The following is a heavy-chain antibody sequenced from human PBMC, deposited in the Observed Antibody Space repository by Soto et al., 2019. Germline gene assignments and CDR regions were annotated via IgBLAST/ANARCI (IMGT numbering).Heavy chain of an antibody. Sequence: GGSLRLSCAASGFTFSTYWMHWVRQAPGKGLVWVSRINDDGSSTIYADSVKGRFTISRDNAKNTLYLQINSLRAEDTAVYYCARDSVEAAGDFDYWGQGTLVTVSS. V-gene: IGHV3-74*01. CDR3: ARDSVEAAGDFDY. CDR1: GFTFSTYW. CDR2: INDDGSST. J-gene: IGHJ4*02. D-gene: IGHD6-13*01.